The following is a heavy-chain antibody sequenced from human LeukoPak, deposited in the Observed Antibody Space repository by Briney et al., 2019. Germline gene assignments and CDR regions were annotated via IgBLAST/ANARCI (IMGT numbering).Heavy chain of an antibody. CDR1: GFSFSIYW. J-gene: IGHJ6*02. D-gene: IGHD3-10*01. Sequence: GGSLRLSCAASGFSFSIYWMSWVRQTPGKGLEWVALIKEDGSDKYYVDSVKGRFTISRDNAKNSLYLQMNSLRAEDTAVYYCARDPPGYGMDVWGQGTTVTVSS. CDR2: IKEDGSDK. CDR3: ARDPPGYGMDV. V-gene: IGHV3-7*01.